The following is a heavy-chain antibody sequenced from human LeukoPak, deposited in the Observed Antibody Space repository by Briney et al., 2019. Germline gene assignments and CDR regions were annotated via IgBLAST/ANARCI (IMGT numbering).Heavy chain of an antibody. D-gene: IGHD6-13*01. V-gene: IGHV3-48*03. CDR2: ISSSGSTI. CDR1: GFTFSSYE. Sequence: PGGSLRLSCAASGFTFSSYEMNWVRQAPGKGLEWVSYISSSGSTIYYADSVKGRFTISRDNAKNSLYLQMNSLRAEDTAVYYCARDQWYSSSWYGNYMDVWGKGTTVTVSS. J-gene: IGHJ6*03. CDR3: ARDQWYSSSWYGNYMDV.